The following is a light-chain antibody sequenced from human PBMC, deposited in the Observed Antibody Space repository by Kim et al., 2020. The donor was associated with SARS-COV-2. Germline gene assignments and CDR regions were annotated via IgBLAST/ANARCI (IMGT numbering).Light chain of an antibody. CDR3: QQSYCLPI. Sequence: DSQLTQSPSSLSASVGDRVTITCRTSQTMNNYLNWYQQTPGRAPKLLIYAASTLQDGVPSRFSGNRSGTDYTLTISSLQPEDFATYFCQQSYCLPIFGQGTRLEIK. V-gene: IGKV1-39*01. CDR2: AAS. J-gene: IGKJ5*01. CDR1: QTMNNY.